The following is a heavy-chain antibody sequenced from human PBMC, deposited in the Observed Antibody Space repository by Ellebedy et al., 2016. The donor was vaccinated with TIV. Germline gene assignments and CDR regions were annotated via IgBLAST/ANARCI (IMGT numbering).Heavy chain of an antibody. J-gene: IGHJ3*02. Sequence: GGSLRLSXAASGFTFDDYGLTWVRQAPGKGLEWVSGINWNGGHTAYADSVKGRFSISRDNAKNSLFLQMDNLRVDDTAFYYCATGMITAYEIWGQGTMVTVSS. CDR1: GFTFDDYG. V-gene: IGHV3-20*03. CDR3: ATGMITAYEI. D-gene: IGHD3-16*01. CDR2: INWNGGHT.